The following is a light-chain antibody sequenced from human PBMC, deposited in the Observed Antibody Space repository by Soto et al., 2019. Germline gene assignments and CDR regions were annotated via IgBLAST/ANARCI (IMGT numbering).Light chain of an antibody. CDR1: QGISSY. J-gene: IGKJ5*01. Sequence: IQLTQSPSSLSPSVGDRVTITCRASQGISSYLAWYHQKPGKAPKLLIYAASTLQSGVPSRFSGSGSGTDFTLTISSLQPEDFATYCCQQRNDYPITFGQGTRLEIK. CDR2: AAS. CDR3: QQRNDYPIT. V-gene: IGKV1-9*01.